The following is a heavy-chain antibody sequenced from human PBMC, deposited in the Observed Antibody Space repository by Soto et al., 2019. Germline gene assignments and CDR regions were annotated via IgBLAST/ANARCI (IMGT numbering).Heavy chain of an antibody. V-gene: IGHV4-59*01. J-gene: IGHJ4*02. Sequence: SETLSLTCTVSGGSISSYYWSWIRQPPGKGLEWIGYIYYSGSTNYNPSLKSRVTISVDTSRNQFSLKLSSVTAADTAVYYCARAGDHYDILTGYYHFDYWGQGTLVTVSS. D-gene: IGHD3-9*01. CDR3: ARAGDHYDILTGYYHFDY. CDR1: GGSISSYY. CDR2: IYYSGST.